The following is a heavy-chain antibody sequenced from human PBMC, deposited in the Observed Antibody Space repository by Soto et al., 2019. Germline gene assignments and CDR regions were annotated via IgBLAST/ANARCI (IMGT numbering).Heavy chain of an antibody. CDR3: ARARLVVEGRFDY. CDR1: GFSFSDYY. D-gene: IGHD3-22*01. CDR2: ISSTATYT. Sequence: QVQLVESGGGLVKPGGSLRLSCAASGFSFSDYYMKWIRQAPGKGLEWLSYISSTATYTNYADSVRGRFTISRDSAKNSLYLDMNGLRAEDTAVYYCARARLVVEGRFDYWGQGTLVTVSS. J-gene: IGHJ4*02. V-gene: IGHV3-11*06.